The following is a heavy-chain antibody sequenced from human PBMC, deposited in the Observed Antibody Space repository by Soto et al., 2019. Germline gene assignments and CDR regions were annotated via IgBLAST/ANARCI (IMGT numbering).Heavy chain of an antibody. CDR3: GRSISGWARFDF. CDR2: IKEDGSQK. Sequence: GGSLRLSCIESGVTVYSYWMIWVRQAPGKGLEYVADIKEDGSQKNYVDSVKGRFTISRDNAKNSLSLQMNGLRVEDTAMYYCGRSISGWARFDFWGQGMLVTVSS. J-gene: IGHJ4*02. CDR1: GVTVYSYW. D-gene: IGHD6-19*01. V-gene: IGHV3-7*01.